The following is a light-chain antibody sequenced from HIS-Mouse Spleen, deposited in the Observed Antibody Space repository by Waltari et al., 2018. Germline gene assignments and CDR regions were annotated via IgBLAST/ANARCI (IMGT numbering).Light chain of an antibody. CDR1: SPNIGSNT. Sequence: QSVLTQPPSASGTPGQRVTISCSGSSPNIGSNTVNWYHQLPGTAPKLLIYSNNQRPSGVPDRFSGSKSGTSASLAISGLQSEDEADYYCAAWDDSLNGYVFGTGTKVTVL. V-gene: IGLV1-44*01. J-gene: IGLJ1*01. CDR2: SNN. CDR3: AAWDDSLNGYV.